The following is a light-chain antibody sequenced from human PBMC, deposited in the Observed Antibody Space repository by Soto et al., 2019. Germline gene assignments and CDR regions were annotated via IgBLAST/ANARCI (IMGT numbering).Light chain of an antibody. Sequence: DIVMTQSPLSLPVTPGEPASISCRSSQSLLDSNGYNYLDWYLQKSGQSPQLLIYLGSNRASGVXDXXSGSGSGTDFTLKISRVEAEDVGVYYCMQALQSPPTVGQGTKVEIK. CDR1: QSLLDSNGYNY. CDR3: MQALQSPPT. V-gene: IGKV2-28*01. CDR2: LGS. J-gene: IGKJ1*01.